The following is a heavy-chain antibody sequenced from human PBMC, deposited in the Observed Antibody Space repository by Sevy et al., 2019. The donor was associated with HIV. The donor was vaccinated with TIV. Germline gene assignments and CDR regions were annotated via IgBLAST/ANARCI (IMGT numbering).Heavy chain of an antibody. V-gene: IGHV1-18*01. CDR2: ISAYSGNT. J-gene: IGHJ3*01. Sequence: ASVKVSCKTSGYMFTIYGITWVRQAPGQGLEWMGWISAYSGNTNYAQKLQDRVTMTTDTSTSTAYMELRSLRSDDTAVYYCTRDSGHSQYGAFDFWGQGTMVTVSS. CDR1: GYMFTIYG. CDR3: TRDSGHSQYGAFDF. D-gene: IGHD6-25*01.